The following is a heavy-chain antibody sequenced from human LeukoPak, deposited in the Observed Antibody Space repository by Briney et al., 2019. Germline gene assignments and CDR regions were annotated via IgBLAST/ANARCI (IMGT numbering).Heavy chain of an antibody. CDR2: IRYDGSNK. J-gene: IGHJ4*02. D-gene: IGHD1-14*01. CDR1: GFTFSSYG. Sequence: GGSLRLSCAASGFTFSSYGMHWVRQAPGKGLEWVAFIRYDGSNKYYADSVKGRFTISRDNSKNTLYLQMNSLRAKDTAVYYCADRGLHGTYYFDYWGQGTLVTVSS. CDR3: ADRGLHGTYYFDY. V-gene: IGHV3-30*02.